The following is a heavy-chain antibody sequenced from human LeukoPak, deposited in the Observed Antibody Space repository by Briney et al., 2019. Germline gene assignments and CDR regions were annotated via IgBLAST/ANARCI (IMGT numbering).Heavy chain of an antibody. V-gene: IGHV3-23*01. CDR1: GFTFSNYA. CDR3: AKARGAAAANDFDY. J-gene: IGHJ4*02. D-gene: IGHD6-13*01. CDR2: ISSRGGVT. Sequence: PGGSLRLSCAASGFTFSNYAMSWVRQAPGKGLEWVSPISSRGGVTYYAESVKGRFTISRDNSKNTLYLQMNSLRAEDTAIYYCAKARGAAAANDFDYWGQGTLVTVSS.